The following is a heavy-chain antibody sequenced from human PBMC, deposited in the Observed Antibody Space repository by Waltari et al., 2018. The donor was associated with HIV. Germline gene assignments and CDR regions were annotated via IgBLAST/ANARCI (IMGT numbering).Heavy chain of an antibody. Sequence: HVQLYQWGAGLLKPSETLSLTCAVYGGSVSGNYWTWVRQPPGKGLAWIGEINHVGITNYNPSVRSRVTMSVDTSMNQFSLKLTSVTAADTALYYCARRAPMAYFDYWGQGSLVTVSS. CDR2: INHVGIT. V-gene: IGHV4-34*01. D-gene: IGHD2-8*01. J-gene: IGHJ4*02. CDR3: ARRAPMAYFDY. CDR1: GGSVSGNY.